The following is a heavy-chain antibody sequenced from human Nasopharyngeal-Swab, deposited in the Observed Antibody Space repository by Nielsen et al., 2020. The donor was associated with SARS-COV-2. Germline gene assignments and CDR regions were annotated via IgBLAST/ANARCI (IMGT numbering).Heavy chain of an antibody. Sequence: SETLSLTCTVSGGSISSYYWSWIRQPPGKGLEWIGYIYYSGSTNYNPSLKSRVTISVDQSKNQFSLKLSSVTAADTAVYYCARVGYCSSTSCYPTALDAFDIWGQGTMVTVSS. CDR2: IYYSGST. V-gene: IGHV4-59*01. J-gene: IGHJ3*02. CDR3: ARVGYCSSTSCYPTALDAFDI. CDR1: GGSISSYY. D-gene: IGHD2-2*03.